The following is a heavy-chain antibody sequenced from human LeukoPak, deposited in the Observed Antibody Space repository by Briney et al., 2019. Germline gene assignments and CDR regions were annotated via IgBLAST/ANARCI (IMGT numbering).Heavy chain of an antibody. CDR1: GGSFSGYY. Sequence: PSETLSLTCAVYGGSFSGYYWSWIRQPPGKGLEWIGEINHSGSTNYNPSLKSRVTISVDTSKNQFSLKLSSVTAADTAVYYCARGPAKQWLVPFGYFQHWGLGTLVTVSS. CDR2: INHSGST. D-gene: IGHD6-19*01. V-gene: IGHV4-34*01. J-gene: IGHJ1*01. CDR3: ARGPAKQWLVPFGYFQH.